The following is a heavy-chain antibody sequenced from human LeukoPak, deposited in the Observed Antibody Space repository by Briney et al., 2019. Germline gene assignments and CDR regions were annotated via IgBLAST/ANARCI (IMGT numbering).Heavy chain of an antibody. Sequence: SETLSLTCTVSGGSMNGYYWSWIRQTPGKGLEWIAYVYYSGTTSYNPSLKSRVTTSVDTSKNQFSLKLSSVTAADTAVYYCARYLSSGLDYWGQGTSVTVSS. CDR2: VYYSGTT. CDR3: ARYLSSGLDY. J-gene: IGHJ4*02. V-gene: IGHV4-59*01. CDR1: GGSMNGYY. D-gene: IGHD3-10*01.